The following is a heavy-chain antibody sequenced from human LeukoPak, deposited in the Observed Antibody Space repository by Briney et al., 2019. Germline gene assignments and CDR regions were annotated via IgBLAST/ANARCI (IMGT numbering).Heavy chain of an antibody. CDR1: GYTFVSYD. CDR2: MNPNSGNT. V-gene: IGHV1-8*01. J-gene: IGHJ4*02. CDR3: ASDAYYDSGGFDC. D-gene: IGHD3-22*01. Sequence: AAVKVSCKASGYTFVSYDINWVRLATGQGLEWMGWMNPNSGNTGYAQKFQGRVAMTRNTSISTAYMELSGLGSEDTAVYYCASDAYYDSGGFDCWGQGTLVTVSS.